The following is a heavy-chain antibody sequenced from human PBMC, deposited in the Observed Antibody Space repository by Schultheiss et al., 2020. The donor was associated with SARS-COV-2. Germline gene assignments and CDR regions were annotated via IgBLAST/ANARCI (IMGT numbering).Heavy chain of an antibody. CDR2: TSYDGSEK. J-gene: IGHJ4*02. D-gene: IGHD3-3*01. CDR1: GFTFSSYA. Sequence: GESLKISCAASGFTFSSYAMHWVRQAPGKGLEWVAVTSYDGSEKYYADSVKGRFTISRDNSKNTLYLQMNSLRTEDTAVYYCAKDLIAYSDFWSGRQDFFDYWGQGTLVTVSS. V-gene: IGHV3-30*01. CDR3: AKDLIAYSDFWSGRQDFFDY.